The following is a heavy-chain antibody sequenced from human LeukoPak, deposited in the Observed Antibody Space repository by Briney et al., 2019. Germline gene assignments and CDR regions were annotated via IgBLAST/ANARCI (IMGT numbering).Heavy chain of an antibody. CDR1: GFAVNTYD. Sequence: GGSLRLSCAASGFAVNTYDMHWVRQAPGEGPQWIAYFGISGTIYYADSVRGRFTISRDSAKNSLYLQMDGLRVDDTAIYYCAGYGVYPYWGQGTPVTVSS. V-gene: IGHV3-48*01. CDR2: FGISGTI. CDR3: AGYGVYPY. D-gene: IGHD5/OR15-5a*01. J-gene: IGHJ4*02.